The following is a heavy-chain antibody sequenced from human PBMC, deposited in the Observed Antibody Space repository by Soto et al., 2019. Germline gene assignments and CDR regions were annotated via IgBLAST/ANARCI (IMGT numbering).Heavy chain of an antibody. CDR3: ARAGGYGTEDY. V-gene: IGHV4-59*08. CDR2: IDNSGTT. J-gene: IGHJ4*02. CDR1: GGSISRFY. D-gene: IGHD4-17*01. Sequence: SETLSLTCTVSGGSISRFYWTWIRQPPGTGLEWIGYIDNSGTTDYNPSLKSRVTISVDTSKNQFSLKLSSVTAADTAVYYCARAGGYGTEDYWGQGTLVTVSS.